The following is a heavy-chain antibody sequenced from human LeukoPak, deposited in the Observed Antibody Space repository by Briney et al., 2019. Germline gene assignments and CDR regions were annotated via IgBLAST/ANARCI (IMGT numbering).Heavy chain of an antibody. J-gene: IGHJ3*02. D-gene: IGHD2-21*02. V-gene: IGHV3-23*01. Sequence: GGSLRLSCAASGFSFSNNWMHWVRQAPGKGLEWVSAISGSGGSTYYADSVKGRFTISRDNSKNTLYLQMNSLRAENTAVYYCAKDLEIVVVTAPRADAFDIWGQGTMVTVSS. CDR3: AKDLEIVVVTAPRADAFDI. CDR2: ISGSGGST. CDR1: GFSFSNNW.